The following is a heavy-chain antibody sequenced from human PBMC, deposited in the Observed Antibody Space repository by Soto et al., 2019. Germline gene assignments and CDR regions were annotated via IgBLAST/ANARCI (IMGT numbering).Heavy chain of an antibody. V-gene: IGHV3-13*04. CDR1: GFTFSSYD. Sequence: EVQLVESGGGLVQPGGSLRLSCSASGFTFSSYDMHWVRQGPGKGLEWVSAIGTAGDTNYAGSVKGRFTISRENAKNSWYLQMNSLRAGDTAIYFCARAIGPTLFDYWGQGTLVTVSS. J-gene: IGHJ4*02. CDR2: IGTAGDT. D-gene: IGHD3-22*01. CDR3: ARAIGPTLFDY.